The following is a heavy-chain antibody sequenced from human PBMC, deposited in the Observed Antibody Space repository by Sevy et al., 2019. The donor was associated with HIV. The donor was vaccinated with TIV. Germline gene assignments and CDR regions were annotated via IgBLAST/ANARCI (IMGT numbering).Heavy chain of an antibody. D-gene: IGHD3-3*01. Sequence: GGSLRLSCAASGFTLSSYEMNWVRQAPGKGLEWVSYISSSGSTIYYAYSVRGRFTISRDNAKKSLYLQMNSLRAEDTAVYYCAKRGGQYDLGMDVWGQGTTVTVSS. CDR2: ISSSGSTI. J-gene: IGHJ6*02. V-gene: IGHV3-48*03. CDR3: AKRGGQYDLGMDV. CDR1: GFTLSSYE.